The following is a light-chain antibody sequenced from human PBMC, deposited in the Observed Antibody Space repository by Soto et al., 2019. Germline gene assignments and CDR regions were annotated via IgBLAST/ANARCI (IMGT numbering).Light chain of an antibody. J-gene: IGKJ1*01. CDR3: QLYGGSPKT. CDR1: QTVSNSY. V-gene: IGKV3-20*01. CDR2: DAS. Sequence: EIVLTQSPGTLSLSPGERVTLSCRASQTVSNSYLAWYQQKRGQAPRLLIFDASSRATGIPDRFSGSGSGTDFTLTISRLEPEDFAVYYCQLYGGSPKTFGQGTKVEVK.